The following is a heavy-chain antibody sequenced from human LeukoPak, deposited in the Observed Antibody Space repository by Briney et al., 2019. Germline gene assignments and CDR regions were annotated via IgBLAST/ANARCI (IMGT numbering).Heavy chain of an antibody. CDR3: ARGVGSSWPGWFDP. CDR1: GFTFSNYE. J-gene: IGHJ5*02. D-gene: IGHD6-13*01. Sequence: GGSLRLSCAASGFTFSNYELNWVRQAPGKGLEWVSYISHSGRTIYSADSVKGRFTISRDNAKDSLYLQMNSLRAEDTAVYYCARGVGSSWPGWFDPWGQGTLVTVSS. V-gene: IGHV3-48*03. CDR2: ISHSGRTI.